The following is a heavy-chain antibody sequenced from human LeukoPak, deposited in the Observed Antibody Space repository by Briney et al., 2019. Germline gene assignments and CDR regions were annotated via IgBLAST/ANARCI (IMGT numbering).Heavy chain of an antibody. J-gene: IGHJ4*02. Sequence: GGSLRLSCAASGFTFSDYYMFWIRQAPGKGLEWVSHISNSGSIIYYADSVKGRFTVSRDNAKDSLYLQMNSLRAEDTAVYYCARAVSADTAMVYFDYWGQGTLVTVSS. CDR1: GFTFSDYY. CDR2: ISNSGSII. V-gene: IGHV3-11*01. CDR3: ARAVSADTAMVYFDY. D-gene: IGHD5-18*01.